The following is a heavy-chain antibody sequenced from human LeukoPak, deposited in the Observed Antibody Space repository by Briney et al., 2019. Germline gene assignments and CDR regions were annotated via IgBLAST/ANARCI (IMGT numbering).Heavy chain of an antibody. D-gene: IGHD3-22*01. J-gene: IGHJ4*02. V-gene: IGHV3-74*01. CDR2: INSDGSST. Sequence: GGSLRLSCAASGFTFSSYWMHWVRQAPGKGLVWVSRINSDGSSTSYADSVKGRFTISRDNAKNTLYLQMNSLRAEDTAVYYCERAADSSGYYDYGGQGPLVTVSS. CDR1: GFTFSSYW. CDR3: ERAADSSGYYDY.